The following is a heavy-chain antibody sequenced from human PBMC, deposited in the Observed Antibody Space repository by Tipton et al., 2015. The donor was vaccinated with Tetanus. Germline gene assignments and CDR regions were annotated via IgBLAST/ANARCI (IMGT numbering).Heavy chain of an antibody. V-gene: IGHV5-51*03. Sequence: QLVQSGAEVKTPGESLKISCQGFGYTFTNYWIGWVRQMPGKGLEWMGILYPGDSDTRYSPSFQGQVTISADKSISTAYLHWSSLKASDTAIYYCATSGGDCSGGSCYSVWGQGTLVTVSS. CDR1: GYTFTNYW. CDR3: ATSGGDCSGGSCYSV. D-gene: IGHD2-15*01. CDR2: LYPGDSDT. J-gene: IGHJ4*02.